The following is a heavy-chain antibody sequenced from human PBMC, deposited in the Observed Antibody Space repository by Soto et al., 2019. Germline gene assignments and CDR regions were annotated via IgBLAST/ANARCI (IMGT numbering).Heavy chain of an antibody. Sequence: GGSLRLSCAASGFTLSRYWMHWVRQAPDKGLVWVSRINSDGSTTDYADSVKGRLTISRDNAKNTVYLQMNSLRAEDTAVYHCARAPVGSGSAFDSWGQGTLVTVSS. V-gene: IGHV3-74*01. CDR3: ARAPVGSGSAFDS. D-gene: IGHD3-10*01. CDR2: INSDGSTT. J-gene: IGHJ4*02. CDR1: GFTLSRYW.